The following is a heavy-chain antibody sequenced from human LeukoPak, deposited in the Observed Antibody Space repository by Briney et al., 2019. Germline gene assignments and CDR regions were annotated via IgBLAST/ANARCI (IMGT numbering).Heavy chain of an antibody. J-gene: IGHJ6*02. CDR1: GFTFSTYW. Sequence: GGSLRLSCAASGFTFSTYWMHWVRQAPGEGPVWVSRINPDGSTTTYADSVKGRFTISRDNAKNTLYLQMNSLRAEDTAVYYCAKQSSGGMDVWGQGTTVTVSS. V-gene: IGHV3-74*01. CDR2: INPDGSTT. D-gene: IGHD1-26*01. CDR3: AKQSSGGMDV.